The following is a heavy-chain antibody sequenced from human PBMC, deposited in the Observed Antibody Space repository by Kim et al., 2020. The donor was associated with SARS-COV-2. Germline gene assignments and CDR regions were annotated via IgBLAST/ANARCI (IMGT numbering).Heavy chain of an antibody. J-gene: IGHJ4*02. CDR2: INPSGGST. CDR1: GYTFTSYY. V-gene: IGHV1-46*01. D-gene: IGHD3-22*01. CDR3: ARTDSSGYYVYYFDY. Sequence: ASVTVSCKASGYTFTSYYMHWVRQAPGQGLEWMGIINPSGGSTSYAQKFQGRVTMTRDTSTSTVYMELSSLRSEDTAVYYCARTDSSGYYVYYFDYWGQGTLVTVSS.